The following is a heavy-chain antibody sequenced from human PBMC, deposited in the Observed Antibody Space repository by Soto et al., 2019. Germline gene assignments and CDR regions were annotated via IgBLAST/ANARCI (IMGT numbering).Heavy chain of an antibody. CDR2: IWSDVSKK. D-gene: IGHD3-10*01. CDR3: ARHYGSGSYQGTLDY. Sequence: PGGSLRLSCAASGFSFSSYGMHWVRQAPGKGLEWVAAIWSDVSKKYYADSVKGRFTISRDNSKNTLYVEMNSLRAEDTAVYYCARHYGSGSYQGTLDYWGQGTLVTVSS. CDR1: GFSFSSYG. V-gene: IGHV3-33*01. J-gene: IGHJ4*02.